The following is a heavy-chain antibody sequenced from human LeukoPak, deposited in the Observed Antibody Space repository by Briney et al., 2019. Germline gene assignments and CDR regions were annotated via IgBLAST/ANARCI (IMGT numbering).Heavy chain of an antibody. CDR2: INPSRGST. D-gene: IGHD5-24*01. V-gene: IGHV1-46*01. Sequence: ASVKVSCKAFGYTFTSNYMHWVRQAPGQGLEWMGIINPSRGSTSQAQTFQGRVTMTRDMSTSTVSMELSSLRSEDTAVYYCARDGGDGYKANWFDTWGQGTLVTVSS. CDR1: GYTFTSNY. CDR3: ARDGGDGYKANWFDT. J-gene: IGHJ5*02.